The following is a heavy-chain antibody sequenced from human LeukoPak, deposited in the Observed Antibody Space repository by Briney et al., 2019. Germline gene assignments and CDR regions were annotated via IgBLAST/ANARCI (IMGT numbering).Heavy chain of an antibody. CDR3: ASAEVPAGPFDY. Sequence: ASVKVSCKASGYTFTSYGISWVRQAPGQGLEWMGWISAYNGNTNYAQKLQGRVTMTTDTSTSTAYMELRSLRSDDTAVYYCASAEVPAGPFDYWGQGTLVTVSS. J-gene: IGHJ4*02. D-gene: IGHD2-2*01. V-gene: IGHV1-18*01. CDR1: GYTFTSYG. CDR2: ISAYNGNT.